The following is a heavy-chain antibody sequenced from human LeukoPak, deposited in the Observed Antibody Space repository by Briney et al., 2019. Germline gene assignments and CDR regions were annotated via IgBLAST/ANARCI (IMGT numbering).Heavy chain of an antibody. CDR1: GYTFTNYA. D-gene: IGHD4-11*01. Sequence: ASVKVSCKASGYTFTNYAINWVRQAPGQGLEWMGWINTNTGNPTYAQGFTGRFVFSLDTSVSTAYLQISSLKAEDTAVYYCAITGKGYYYYYMDVWGKGTTVTVSS. J-gene: IGHJ6*03. CDR2: INTNTGNP. CDR3: AITGKGYYYYYMDV. V-gene: IGHV7-4-1*02.